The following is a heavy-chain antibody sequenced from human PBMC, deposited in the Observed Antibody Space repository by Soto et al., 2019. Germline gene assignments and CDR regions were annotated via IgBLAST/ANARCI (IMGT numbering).Heavy chain of an antibody. CDR3: AKDDDRGGSMDV. J-gene: IGHJ6*02. CDR2: LSGNGVRT. CDR1: GFTFSSYA. V-gene: IGHV3-23*01. Sequence: GGSLRLSCAASGFTFSSYAMNWVRQAPGKGLEWVSSLSGNGVRTFYADSVKGRFTISGDNSQNTVYLQMSSLRGEDTAIYFCAKDDDRGGSMDVWGQGTTVTVS. D-gene: IGHD1-1*01.